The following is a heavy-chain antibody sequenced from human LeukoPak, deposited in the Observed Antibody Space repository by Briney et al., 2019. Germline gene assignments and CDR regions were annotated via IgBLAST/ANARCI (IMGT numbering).Heavy chain of an antibody. D-gene: IGHD2/OR15-2a*01. CDR3: AKGGNIRVLDYYYYMDV. J-gene: IGHJ6*03. CDR1: GFTFYTYA. CDR2: ISGRGDST. V-gene: IGHV3-23*01. Sequence: QSGGSLRLSCAASGFTFYTYAMSWVRQAPGKWLEWVSAISGRGDSTNYADSVKGRFTISRDNSKTTLYLQMNSLGAEDTAVYYCAKGGNIRVLDYYYYMDVWGKGTTVTVSS.